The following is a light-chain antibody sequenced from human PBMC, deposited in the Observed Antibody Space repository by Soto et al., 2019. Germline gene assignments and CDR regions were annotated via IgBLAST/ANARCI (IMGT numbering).Light chain of an antibody. CDR2: AAS. J-gene: IGKJ1*01. Sequence: DIQMTQSPSSLSASVGDRVTITCRASQSISSYLNWYQQKPGKAHKLLIYAASSLQSGVPSRFSGSGSGTDFTLTISSLQPEDFATNYCQQSYSTPSWTFGQGTKVVIK. V-gene: IGKV1-39*01. CDR3: QQSYSTPSWT. CDR1: QSISSY.